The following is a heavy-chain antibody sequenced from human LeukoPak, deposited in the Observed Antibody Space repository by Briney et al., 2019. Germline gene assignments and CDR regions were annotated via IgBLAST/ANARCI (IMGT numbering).Heavy chain of an antibody. V-gene: IGHV4-39*01. CDR3: ARHTRGGGYNFHFDY. Sequence: PSETLSLTCTVSGGSISSSSYYWGWIRQPPGKGLEWIGSIYYSGSTYYNPSLKSRVTISVDTSKNQFSLKLSSVTAADTAAYYCARHTRGGGYNFHFDYWGQGTLVTVSS. CDR2: IYYSGST. CDR1: GGSISSSSYY. J-gene: IGHJ4*02. D-gene: IGHD5-24*01.